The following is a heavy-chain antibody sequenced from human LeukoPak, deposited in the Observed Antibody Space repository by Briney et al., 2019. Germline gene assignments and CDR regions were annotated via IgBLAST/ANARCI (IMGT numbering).Heavy chain of an antibody. CDR1: GFTFGSYA. V-gene: IGHV3-23*01. D-gene: IGHD2-2*01. J-gene: IGHJ4*02. Sequence: PGGSLRLSCEASGFTFGSYALSWVRQAPGKGLQWVSTLSGSGGTVFYADSVKGRFTISRDNAKNSLYLQMNSLRAEDTAVYYCAPVYCSSASCYHYFASWGQGTLVTVSS. CDR2: LSGSGGTV. CDR3: APVYCSSASCYHYFAS.